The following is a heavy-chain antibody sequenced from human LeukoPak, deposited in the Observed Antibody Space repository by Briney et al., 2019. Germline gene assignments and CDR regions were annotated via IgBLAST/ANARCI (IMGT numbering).Heavy chain of an antibody. V-gene: IGHV3-30*02. D-gene: IGHD6-13*01. CDR2: IRYDGSNK. J-gene: IGHJ4*02. CDR1: GFTFSSYG. Sequence: GGSLRLSCAASGFTFSSYGMHWVRQAPGKGLEWVAFIRYDGSNKYYADSVKGRFTISRDNSKNTLYLQMNSLRAEDTAVYYCAKALKPYSSSWYPFDYWGQGTLVTVSS. CDR3: AKALKPYSSSWYPFDY.